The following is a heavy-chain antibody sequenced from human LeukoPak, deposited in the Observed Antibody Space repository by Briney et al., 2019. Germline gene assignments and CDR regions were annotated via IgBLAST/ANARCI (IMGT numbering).Heavy chain of an antibody. V-gene: IGHV4-39*07. CDR2: IDHSGST. D-gene: IGHD3-10*01. CDR1: GDSISSTNYY. J-gene: IGHJ5*01. CDR3: ARRKKIYGSGSYSDS. Sequence: SETLSLTCTVSGDSISSTNYYWGWIRQPPGKGLEWIGDIDHSGSTNYNPSLKSRITISVDTSKNQFFLRLNSVTAADTAVYYCARRKKIYGSGSYSDSWGQGTLVIVSS.